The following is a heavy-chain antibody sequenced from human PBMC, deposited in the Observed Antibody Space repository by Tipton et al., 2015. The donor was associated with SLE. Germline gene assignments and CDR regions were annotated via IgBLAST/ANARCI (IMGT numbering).Heavy chain of an antibody. J-gene: IGHJ4*02. D-gene: IGHD6-13*01. V-gene: IGHV4-61*08. Sequence: SLTCTVSGGSISSGDYYWSWIRQPPGKGLEWIGYIYYSGSTNYNPSLKSRVTISVDTSKNQFSLKLNSVTAADTAVYYCARATTLASGSNYWGRGTLVTVSS. CDR3: ARATTLASGSNY. CDR2: IYYSGST. CDR1: GGSISSGDYY.